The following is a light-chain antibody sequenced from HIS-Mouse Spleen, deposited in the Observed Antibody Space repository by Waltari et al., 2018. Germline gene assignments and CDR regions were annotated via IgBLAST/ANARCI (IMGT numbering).Light chain of an antibody. CDR3: QSYDSSLSGPNWV. V-gene: IGLV1-40*01. CDR2: GKS. J-gene: IGLJ3*02. CDR1: SSNIGAGYD. Sequence: QSVLTQPPSVSGAPGQRVTISCTGSSSNIGAGYDVHWYHHLPGTAPQPPIYGKSNRPAGVPARFPGSKSGTSASLAITGLQAGDEADYYCQSYDSSLSGPNWVFGGGTKLTVL.